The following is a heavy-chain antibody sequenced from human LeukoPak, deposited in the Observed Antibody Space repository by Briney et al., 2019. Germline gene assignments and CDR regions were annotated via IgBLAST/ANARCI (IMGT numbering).Heavy chain of an antibody. V-gene: IGHV3-11*01. CDR2: ISRSGDTI. CDR1: GFTFSDYA. D-gene: IGHD1-7*01. Sequence: GGSLRLSCAASGFTFSDYAVSWIRQAPGQGLEWVSYISRSGDTIDYADSVKGRFSISRDNAKNSLYLQKNSLRAEDTAVYYCAGYHWNSGVVYWGQGTLVAVSS. J-gene: IGHJ4*02. CDR3: AGYHWNSGVVY.